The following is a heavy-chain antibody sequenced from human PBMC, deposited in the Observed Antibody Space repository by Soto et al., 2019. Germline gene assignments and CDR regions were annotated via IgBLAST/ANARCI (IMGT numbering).Heavy chain of an antibody. CDR3: AKLGITVTTSHYYYYYMDV. D-gene: IGHD4-17*01. J-gene: IGHJ6*03. Sequence: GGSLRLSCAASGFTFSSYAMSWVRQAPGKGLEWVSAISGSGGSTYYADSVKGRFTISRDNSKNTLYLQMNSLRAEDTAVYYCAKLGITVTTSHYYYYYMDVWGKGTTVTVSS. CDR2: ISGSGGST. CDR1: GFTFSSYA. V-gene: IGHV3-23*01.